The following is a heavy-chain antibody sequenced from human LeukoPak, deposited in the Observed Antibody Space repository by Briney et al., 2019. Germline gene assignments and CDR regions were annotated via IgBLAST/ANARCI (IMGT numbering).Heavy chain of an antibody. CDR3: AKARYSGYDFRGLDY. Sequence: GGSLRLSCAASGFTVTTNYMSWVRQAPGKGLEWVSGISGSGGSTYHADSVKGRFTISRDNSKNTLNLQMNSLRAEDTAVYYCAKARYSGYDFRGLDYWGQGTLVTVSS. J-gene: IGHJ4*02. V-gene: IGHV3-23*01. D-gene: IGHD5-12*01. CDR2: ISGSGGST. CDR1: GFTVTTNY.